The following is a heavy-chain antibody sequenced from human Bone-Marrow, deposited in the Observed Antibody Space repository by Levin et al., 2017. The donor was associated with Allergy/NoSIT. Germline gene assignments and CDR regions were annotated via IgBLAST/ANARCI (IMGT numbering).Heavy chain of an antibody. CDR2: IKQDGSEK. Sequence: ASVKVSCAASGFTFSSYWMSWVRQAPGKGLEWVANIKQDGSEKYYVDSVKGRFTISRDNAKNSLYLQMNSLRAEDTAVYYCATHGAKTGTSGYYYGMDGWGQGTTVTVSS. CDR3: ATHGAKTGTSGYYYGMDG. V-gene: IGHV3-7*01. CDR1: GFTFSSYW. D-gene: IGHD3-10*01. J-gene: IGHJ6*02.